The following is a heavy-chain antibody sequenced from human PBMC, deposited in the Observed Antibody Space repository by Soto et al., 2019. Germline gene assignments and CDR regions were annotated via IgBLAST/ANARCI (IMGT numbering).Heavy chain of an antibody. V-gene: IGHV1-69*13. CDR2: IIPIFGTA. D-gene: IGHD2-2*01. CDR3: ASGDIVLVPAAMNYYYGMDV. Sequence: GASVKVSCKASGGTFSSYAISWVRQAPGQGLEWMGGIIPIFGTANYAQKFQGRVTITADESTSTAYMELSSLRSEDTAVYYCASGDIVLVPAAMNYYYGMDVWGQGTTVTV. CDR1: GGTFSSYA. J-gene: IGHJ6*02.